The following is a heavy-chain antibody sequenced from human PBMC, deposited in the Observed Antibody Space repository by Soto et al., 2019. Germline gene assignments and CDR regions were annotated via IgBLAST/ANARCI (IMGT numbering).Heavy chain of an antibody. CDR2: ISAYNANA. CDR1: GYTFRNFG. J-gene: IGHJ4*02. Sequence: QIQLLQSGAEVKKPGASVKVTCKASGYTFRNFGISWVRQAPGQGLEWMGWISAYNANANYAQKFQGRLTMTADTSTSTAYMELRSLRSDTAVYYCARENSYFDYWGQGTLVTVSS. V-gene: IGHV1-18*01. CDR3: ARENSYFDY.